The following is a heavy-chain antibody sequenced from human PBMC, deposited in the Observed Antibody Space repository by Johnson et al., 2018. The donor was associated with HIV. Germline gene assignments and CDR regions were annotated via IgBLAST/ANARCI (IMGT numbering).Heavy chain of an antibody. CDR2: ISYDGSNK. CDR3: ARVRVGAFDI. CDR1: GFSFSNAW. J-gene: IGHJ3*02. V-gene: IGHV3-30*14. D-gene: IGHD1-26*01. Sequence: QMQLVESGGGLVKPGGSLRLSCATSGFSFSNAWMSWVRQAPGKGLEWVAVISYDGSNKYYTRSVKGRFTISRDNSKNMLFLQINSLRVEDTAVYYCARVRVGAFDIWGQGTMVTVSS.